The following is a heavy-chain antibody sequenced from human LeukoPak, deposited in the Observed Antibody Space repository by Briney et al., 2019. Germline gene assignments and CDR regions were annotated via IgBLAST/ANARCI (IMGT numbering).Heavy chain of an antibody. D-gene: IGHD3-10*01. CDR3: ARGEGGSSFRSFYYFDY. V-gene: IGHV4-34*01. CDR1: GGSFSGYY. CDR2: INHSGSS. Sequence: SETLSLTCAVYGGSFSGYYWSWIRRPPGKGLEWIGEINHSGSSNYNPSLKSRVTISVDTSMNRFSLKLSSVTAADTAVYYCARGEGGSSFRSFYYFDYWGQGTLVTVSS. J-gene: IGHJ4*02.